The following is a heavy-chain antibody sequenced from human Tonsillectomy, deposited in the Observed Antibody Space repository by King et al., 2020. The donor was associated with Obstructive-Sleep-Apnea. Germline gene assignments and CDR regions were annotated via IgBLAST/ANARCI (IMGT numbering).Heavy chain of an antibody. CDR2: IFYSGRP. CDR1: GDSISSGGYY. D-gene: IGHD4-23*01. J-gene: IGHJ4*01. CDR3: ARRGNDATFSDGPPQEYFFAY. V-gene: IGHV4-39*07. Sequence: QLQESGPGLVKPSETLSLVCTVSGDSISSGGYYWGWIRQSPGKGLDWIGSIFYSGRPYYNPSFRSRVSMSVETSKNQFSLEINSVTAADTAVYYCARRGNDATFSDGPPQEYFFAYWGHGTLVTVSS.